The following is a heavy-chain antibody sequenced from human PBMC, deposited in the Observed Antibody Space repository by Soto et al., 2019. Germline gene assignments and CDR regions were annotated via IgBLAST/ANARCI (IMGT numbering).Heavy chain of an antibody. D-gene: IGHD4-17*01. CDR2: ISYDGRNK. Sequence: QVQLVESGGGVVQPGRSLRLSCAASGFTFSSYAMHWVRQAPGKGLEWVAVISYDGRNKYYADSVKGRLTISRDNSKNTLYLQMNSLRAEDTAVYYCARGRRGDYGYYTGYYNGMDVWGQGTTVTVSS. J-gene: IGHJ6*02. CDR3: ARGRRGDYGYYTGYYNGMDV. V-gene: IGHV3-30*04. CDR1: GFTFSSYA.